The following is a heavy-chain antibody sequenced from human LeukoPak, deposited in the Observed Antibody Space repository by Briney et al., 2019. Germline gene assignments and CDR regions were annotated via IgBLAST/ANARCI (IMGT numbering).Heavy chain of an antibody. J-gene: IGHJ6*02. D-gene: IGHD5-18*01. CDR3: ARHKDTASYYYYGMDV. CDR2: IYYSGST. CDR1: GGSISSYY. Sequence: PSETLSLTCTVSGGSISSYYWSWIRQPPGKGLGWIGYIYYSGSTNYNPSLKSRVTISVDTSKNQFSLKLSSVTAADTAVYYCARHKDTASYYYYGMDVWGQGTTVTVSS. V-gene: IGHV4-59*01.